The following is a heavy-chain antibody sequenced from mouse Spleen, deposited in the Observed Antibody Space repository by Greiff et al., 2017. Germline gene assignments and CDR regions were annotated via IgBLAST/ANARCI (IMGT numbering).Heavy chain of an antibody. CDR3: SRRGYGNPYAMDY. V-gene: IGHV5-9-1*01. CDR1: GFTFSSYA. J-gene: IGHJ4*01. D-gene: IGHD2-10*02. Sequence: EVMLVESGGGLVKPGGSLKLSCAASGFTFSSYAMSWVRQTPEKRLEWVATISSGGSYTYYPDSVKGRFTISRDNAKNTLYLQMSSLRSEDTAMYYCSRRGYGNPYAMDYWGQGTSVTVSS. CDR2: ISSGGSYT.